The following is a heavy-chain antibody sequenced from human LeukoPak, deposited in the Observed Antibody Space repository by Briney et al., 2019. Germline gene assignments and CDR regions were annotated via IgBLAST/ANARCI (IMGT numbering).Heavy chain of an antibody. CDR1: GYTFTSYD. D-gene: IGHD6-19*01. CDR2: MNPNSGNT. J-gene: IGHJ4*02. CDR3: ARGWWLAPGLSL. V-gene: IGHV1-8*01. Sequence: ASVKVSFKASGYTFTSYDINWVRQATGQGLEWMGWMNPNSGNTGYAQEFQGRVTMTRNTSISTAYMELSSLRSEDTAVYYCARGWWLAPGLSLWGQGTLVTVSS.